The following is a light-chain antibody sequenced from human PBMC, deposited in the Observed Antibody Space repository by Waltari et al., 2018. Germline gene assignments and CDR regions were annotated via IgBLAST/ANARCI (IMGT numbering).Light chain of an antibody. CDR2: YAS. CDR1: LEIGIF. CDR3: QQSYTSLLT. Sequence: DIQMTQSPSSLSASVGDRVSIGCRAILEIGIFLNWDQQKPGKAPKLLVSYASPLQRGVPARFSGTGSGTDFTLVISSLQPEDFATYFCQQSYTSLLTFGGGTRVDIK. J-gene: IGKJ4*01. V-gene: IGKV1-39*01.